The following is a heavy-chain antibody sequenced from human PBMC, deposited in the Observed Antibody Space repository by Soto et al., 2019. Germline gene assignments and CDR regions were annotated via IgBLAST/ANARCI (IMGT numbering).Heavy chain of an antibody. CDR2: IGTAGDP. V-gene: IGHV3-13*05. Sequence: GGSLRLSCAASGFTFSSYDMHWVRQATGKGLEWVSAIGTAGDPYYPGSVKGRFTISRENAKNSLYLQMNSLRAGDTAVYYCARGGGYYDSSGYYYYYGMDVWGQGTTVTVS. J-gene: IGHJ6*02. CDR1: GFTFSSYD. CDR3: ARGGGYYDSSGYYYYYGMDV. D-gene: IGHD3-22*01.